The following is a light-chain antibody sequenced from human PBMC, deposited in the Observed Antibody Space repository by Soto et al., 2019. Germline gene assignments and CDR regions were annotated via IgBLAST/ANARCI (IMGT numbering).Light chain of an antibody. Sequence: QSALTQPASVSGSHGQSITISCTGSSSDVGGYNYVSWYQQHPDKAPKLMIYDVSNRPSGVSNRFSGSKSGNTASLTISGLQAEDEAHYYCSSYRRSSTLVIFGGGTKVTVL. CDR3: SSYRRSSTLVI. J-gene: IGLJ2*01. V-gene: IGLV2-14*01. CDR2: DVS. CDR1: SSDVGGYNY.